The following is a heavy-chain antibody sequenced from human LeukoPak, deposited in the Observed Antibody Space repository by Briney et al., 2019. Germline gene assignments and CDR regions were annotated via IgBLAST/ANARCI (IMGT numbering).Heavy chain of an antibody. J-gene: IGHJ4*02. V-gene: IGHV4-30-4*01. CDR1: GDTINTANIY. D-gene: IGHD4-17*01. Sequence: SETLSLTCNVSGDTINTANIYWTWHRQPPGKGRVWSGYISYSGTPYYNPSLNSRVTISLDTSKNQFSLILNSVTAADTAMYFCARDRYGDFEDYWGQGTLVTVSS. CDR2: ISYSGTP. CDR3: ARDRYGDFEDY.